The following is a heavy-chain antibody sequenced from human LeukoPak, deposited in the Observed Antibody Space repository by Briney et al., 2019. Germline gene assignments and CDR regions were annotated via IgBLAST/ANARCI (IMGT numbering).Heavy chain of an antibody. CDR2: INPSDSDT. CDR1: GYSFTNYW. CDR3: ARAWNFDY. J-gene: IGHJ4*02. V-gene: IGHV5-51*01. D-gene: IGHD1-1*01. Sequence: GESLKISCKGSGYSFTNYWIAWVXQMPGXGLEWMVIINPSDSDTRYSPSFQGQVTISADKSISTAYLQWSSLKASDSAMYYCARAWNFDYWGQGTLVTVSS.